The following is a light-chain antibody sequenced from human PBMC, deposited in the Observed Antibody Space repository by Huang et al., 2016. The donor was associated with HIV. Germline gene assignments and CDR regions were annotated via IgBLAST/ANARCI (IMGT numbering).Light chain of an antibody. CDR3: QQYYSPPYT. CDR1: PAVLKNSNKKNY. Sequence: DIEMTQSPDSLTVSLGARASINSKSSPAVLKNSNKKNYLAWYQQRPGQPPKVLIYWASSRESGVPDRFSGSGSGTDFNLTISSLQPEDLAVYYWQQYYSPPYTFGQGTRLEI. CDR2: WAS. V-gene: IGKV4-1*01. J-gene: IGKJ2*01.